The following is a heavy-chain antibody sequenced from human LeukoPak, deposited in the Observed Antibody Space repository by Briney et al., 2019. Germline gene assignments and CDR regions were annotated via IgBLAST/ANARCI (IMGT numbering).Heavy chain of an antibody. J-gene: IGHJ4*02. CDR1: GFTFSSYA. CDR3: AKSIGGVVVVAADF. V-gene: IGHV3-23*01. CDR2: ISGSGGGT. D-gene: IGHD2-15*01. Sequence: GSLRLSCAASGFTFSSYAMTWVRQAPGKGLEWVSVISGSGGGTHYADSVKGRFTLSRDNSKNNVFLQMNSLRAEDTAVYYCAKSIGGVVVVAADFWGQGTLVTVSS.